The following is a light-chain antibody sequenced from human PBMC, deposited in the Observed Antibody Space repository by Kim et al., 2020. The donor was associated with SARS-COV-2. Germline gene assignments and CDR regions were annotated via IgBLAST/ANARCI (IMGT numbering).Light chain of an antibody. CDR3: NSRDSNDNVV. V-gene: IGLV3-19*01. CDR2: GKN. CDR1: SLRSYY. J-gene: IGLJ2*01. Sequence: AWGQTVRITCQGDSLRSYYATWYQQKPGQAPIVVIYGKNNRPSGIADRFSGSSSGNTASLTITGTQAGDEADYYCNSRDSNDNVVFGGGTQLTVL.